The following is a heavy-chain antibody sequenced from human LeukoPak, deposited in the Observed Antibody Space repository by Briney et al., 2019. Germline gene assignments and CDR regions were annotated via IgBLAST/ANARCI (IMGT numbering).Heavy chain of an antibody. D-gene: IGHD3-22*01. CDR2: FDPKDGET. CDR1: GYTLTELP. Sequence: ASVKVSCKVSGYTLTELPMHWVRHAPGKGLEWMGGFDPKDGETNYAQKFQGRVTMTEDTSTDTAYMELSSVRSEDTAVYYCATRGSSGYFGYWGQGTLVTVSS. CDR3: ATRGSSGYFGY. J-gene: IGHJ4*02. V-gene: IGHV1-24*01.